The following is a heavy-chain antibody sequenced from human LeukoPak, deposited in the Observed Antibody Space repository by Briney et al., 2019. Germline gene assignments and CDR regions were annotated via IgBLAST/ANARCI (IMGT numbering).Heavy chain of an antibody. D-gene: IGHD3-3*01. CDR3: VRDLGVVVVATPLGWFDP. Sequence: ASVTVSCKACVYTFPMYYIHWARQAPGLGLEWMGIINPSGGSTSYAQKFQGRVTMTRDTSTSTVYMELSSLRSEDTAMYYCVRDLGVVVVATPLGWFDPWGQRTLVTVSS. CDR2: INPSGGST. V-gene: IGHV1-46*01. CDR1: VYTFPMYY. J-gene: IGHJ5*02.